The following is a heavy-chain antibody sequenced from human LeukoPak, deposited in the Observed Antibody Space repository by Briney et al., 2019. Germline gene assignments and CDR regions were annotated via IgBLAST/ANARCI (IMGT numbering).Heavy chain of an antibody. D-gene: IGHD3-22*01. CDR2: IYYSGST. Sequence: PSQTLSLTCTVSGGSISSGDYYWSWIRQPPGKGLEWIGYIYYSGSTYYNPSLKSRVTISVDTSKNQFSLKLSSVTAADTAVYYCARALDSSGYDTFDYWGQGTLVTVSS. CDR3: ARALDSSGYDTFDY. J-gene: IGHJ4*02. V-gene: IGHV4-30-4*01. CDR1: GGSISSGDYY.